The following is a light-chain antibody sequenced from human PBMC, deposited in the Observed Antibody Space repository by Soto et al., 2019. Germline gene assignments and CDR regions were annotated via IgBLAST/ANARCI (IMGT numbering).Light chain of an antibody. CDR1: RSDVGGYNL. CDR2: EGT. V-gene: IGLV2-23*01. Sequence: HSALTQPASVSGSPGQSITLSCTGSRSDVGGYNLVSWYQHHPGKAPKLMIYEGTKRPSGVSNRFSGSKSANTASLTISGLQAEDEADYYCCSYAGSSTYVFGTGTKVTVL. CDR3: CSYAGSSTYV. J-gene: IGLJ1*01.